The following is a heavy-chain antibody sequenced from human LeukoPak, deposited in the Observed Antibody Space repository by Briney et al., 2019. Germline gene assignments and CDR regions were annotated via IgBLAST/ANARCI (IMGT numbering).Heavy chain of an antibody. Sequence: PSETLSLTCTISGGSISSTTYYWNWIRRPPGKGLEWIGYIYYNGNTNYSPSLKSRVTMSVDTSKNLFSLKVSSVTAADTAVYYCARGRSNYYGMDVWGQGTTVTVSS. J-gene: IGHJ6*02. CDR2: IYYNGNT. V-gene: IGHV4-61*01. CDR3: ARGRSNYYGMDV. D-gene: IGHD1-26*01. CDR1: GGSISSTTYY.